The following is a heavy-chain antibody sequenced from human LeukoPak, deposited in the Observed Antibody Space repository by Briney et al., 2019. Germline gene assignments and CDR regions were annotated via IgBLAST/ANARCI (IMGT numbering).Heavy chain of an antibody. CDR3: ARNLYSSSSSPIDY. CDR1: GFTLSSYS. V-gene: IGHV3-48*04. D-gene: IGHD6-6*01. J-gene: IGHJ4*02. Sequence: GGSLRLSCAASGFTLSSYSMNWVRQAPGKGLEWVSYISFSGSTIKYADSVKGRFTISRDNAKNSLYLQMNSLRAEDTAVYYCARNLYSSSSSPIDYWGQGTLVTVSS. CDR2: ISFSGSTI.